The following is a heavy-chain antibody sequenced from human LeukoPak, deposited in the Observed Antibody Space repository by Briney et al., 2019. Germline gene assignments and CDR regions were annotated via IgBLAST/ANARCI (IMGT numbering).Heavy chain of an antibody. V-gene: IGHV3-15*01. J-gene: IGHJ4*02. Sequence: PRGSLRLSCAASGFTFSNAWMSWVRQAPGKGLEWVGRIKSKTDGGTTDYAAPVKGRFTISRDDSKNTLYLQMNSLKTEDTAVYYCTTWELKYRQTVDYWGQGTLVTVSS. CDR2: IKSKTDGGTT. CDR3: TTWELKYRQTVDY. CDR1: GFTFSNAW. D-gene: IGHD1-26*01.